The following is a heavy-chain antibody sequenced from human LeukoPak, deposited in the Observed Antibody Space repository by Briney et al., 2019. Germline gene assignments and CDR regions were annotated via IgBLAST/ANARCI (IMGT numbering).Heavy chain of an antibody. D-gene: IGHD2-2*01. CDR3: ARTTLVKYSTSLYYYYYMDV. J-gene: IGHJ6*03. V-gene: IGHV4-34*01. Sequence: PSETLSLTCAVYGGSFSGYYWSWIRQPPWKGLEWIGEINHSGSTNYNPSLKSRVTISVDTSKNQFSLKLSSATAADTAVYYCARTTLVKYSTSLYYYYYMDVWGKGTTVTVSS. CDR1: GGSFSGYY. CDR2: INHSGST.